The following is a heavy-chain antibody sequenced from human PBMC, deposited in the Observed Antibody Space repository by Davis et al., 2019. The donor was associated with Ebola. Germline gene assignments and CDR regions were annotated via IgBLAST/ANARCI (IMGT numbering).Heavy chain of an antibody. CDR3: ARGMDV. J-gene: IGHJ6*04. CDR2: INSNSGAT. V-gene: IGHV1-2*06. CDR1: GYTFIGYY. Sequence: AASVKVSCKASGYTFIGYYIHWVRQAPGQGLEWVGRINSNSGATNYAQKFQGRVTMTRDTSTSTVYMELSSLRSEDTAVYYCARGMDVWGKGTTVTVSS.